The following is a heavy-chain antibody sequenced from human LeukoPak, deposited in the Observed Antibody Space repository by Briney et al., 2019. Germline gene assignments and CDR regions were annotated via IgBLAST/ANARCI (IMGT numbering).Heavy chain of an antibody. V-gene: IGHV4-34*01. D-gene: IGHD3-3*01. CDR2: INHSGRT. CDR3: ASGLTIFGVVIMSFDY. J-gene: IGHJ4*02. CDR1: GVSFSGYY. Sequence: SETLSLTCAVYGVSFSGYYWSWIRQPPGKRLEWIWEINHSGRTNYNPSLKSRVTVSVDTSKNQFSLKLSSMTAADTAVYYCASGLTIFGVVIMSFDYWGQGTLVTVSS.